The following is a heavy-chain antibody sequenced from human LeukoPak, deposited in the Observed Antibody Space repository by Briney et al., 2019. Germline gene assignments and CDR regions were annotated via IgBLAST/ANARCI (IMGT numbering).Heavy chain of an antibody. CDR3: ARGADSSGYYSIFYFDY. Sequence: SETLSLTCTVSGGSISSYYWSWIRQPPGKGLEWIGYIYYSGSTNYNPSLKSRVTISVDTSKNQFSLKLSSVPAADTAVYYCARGADSSGYYSIFYFDYWGQGTLVTVSS. J-gene: IGHJ4*02. V-gene: IGHV4-59*01. D-gene: IGHD3-22*01. CDR2: IYYSGST. CDR1: GGSISSYY.